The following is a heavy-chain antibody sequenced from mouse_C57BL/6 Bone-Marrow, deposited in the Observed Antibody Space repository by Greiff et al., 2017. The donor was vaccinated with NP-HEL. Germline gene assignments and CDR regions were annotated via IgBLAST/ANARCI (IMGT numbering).Heavy chain of an antibody. CDR3: ARYYGSSYYFDY. J-gene: IGHJ2*01. Sequence: VQLQQSGAELVKPGASVKISCKASGYAFSSYWMNWVKQRPGKGLEWIGQIYPGDGDTNYNGKFKGKATLTADKSSSTAYMQRSSLTSEDSAVYCCARYYGSSYYFDYWGQGTTLTVSS. CDR2: IYPGDGDT. CDR1: GYAFSSYW. D-gene: IGHD1-1*01. V-gene: IGHV1-80*01.